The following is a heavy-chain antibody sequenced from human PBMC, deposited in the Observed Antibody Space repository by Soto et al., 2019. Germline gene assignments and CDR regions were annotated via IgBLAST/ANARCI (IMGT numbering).Heavy chain of an antibody. Sequence: GASVKVSCKASGYTFTSHAMHWVRQAPGQSLEWMGWINSANGNTKYSQKFKGRATITRDTSASTAYMELSSLRSEDTAVYYCARAVAVAADFDYWGQGTLVTVS. D-gene: IGHD6-19*01. CDR3: ARAVAVAADFDY. CDR2: INSANGNT. V-gene: IGHV1-3*01. CDR1: GYTFTSHA. J-gene: IGHJ4*02.